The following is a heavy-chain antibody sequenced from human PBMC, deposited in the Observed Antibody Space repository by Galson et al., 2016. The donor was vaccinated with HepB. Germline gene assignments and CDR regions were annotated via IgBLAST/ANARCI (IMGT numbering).Heavy chain of an antibody. Sequence: SLRLSCAASGFTFSSYAMSWVRQAPGKGLEWVSGISGSGISTYYADSVKGRFTISRDNSKNTLYLQMNSLRAEDTAIYYCAKGLILNYYDSSGYYFQHWGQGTRVTVSS. CDR2: ISGSGIST. CDR3: AKGLILNYYDSSGYYFQH. J-gene: IGHJ1*01. V-gene: IGHV3-23*01. CDR1: GFTFSSYA. D-gene: IGHD3-22*01.